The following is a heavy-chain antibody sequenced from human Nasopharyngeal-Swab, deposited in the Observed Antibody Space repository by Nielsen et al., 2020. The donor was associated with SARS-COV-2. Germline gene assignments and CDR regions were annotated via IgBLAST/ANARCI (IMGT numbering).Heavy chain of an antibody. Sequence: SEILSLPCNVFGDSITSYHWSWTRQPPGKGLEWIGYVSYYESNHYGPSSRNRVSLSLDTSKKHFSLKLTSATAADTAVYYCAKDIAATGTSWYFDLWGHGTLVTVSS. V-gene: IGHV4-59*01. CDR1: GDSITSYH. CDR3: AKDIAATGTSWYFDL. D-gene: IGHD6-13*01. J-gene: IGHJ2*01. CDR2: VSYYESN.